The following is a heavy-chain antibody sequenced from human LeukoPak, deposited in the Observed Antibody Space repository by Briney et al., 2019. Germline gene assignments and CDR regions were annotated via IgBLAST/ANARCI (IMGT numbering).Heavy chain of an antibody. V-gene: IGHV3-74*01. CDR2: INRDGSST. CDR3: ARDSNYGMDV. J-gene: IGHJ6*02. CDR1: GFTFSSYW. Sequence: QTGGPLRLSCAASGFTFSSYWMHWVCQAAGKGLVWVSHINRDGSSTSHADSVKGRFTISRDNAKNTLYLQMNSLRAEDTAVYYCARDSNYGMDVWGQGTTVTVSS. D-gene: IGHD4-11*01.